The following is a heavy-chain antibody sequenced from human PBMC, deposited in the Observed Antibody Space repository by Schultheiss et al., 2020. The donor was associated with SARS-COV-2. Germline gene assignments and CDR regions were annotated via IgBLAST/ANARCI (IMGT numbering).Heavy chain of an antibody. Sequence: GGSLRLSCAASGFVFSDYYMTWIRQVPGKGLEWLSHLSGSGSYTFYADSVKGRFTISKDNAKNSLYRQMNRLTDEDTAVYFCASHTWSHWFDDWGQGTQVTVSS. CDR1: GFVFSDYY. D-gene: IGHD1-26*01. J-gene: IGHJ4*02. CDR3: ASHTWSHWFDD. CDR2: LSGSGSYT. V-gene: IGHV3-11*01.